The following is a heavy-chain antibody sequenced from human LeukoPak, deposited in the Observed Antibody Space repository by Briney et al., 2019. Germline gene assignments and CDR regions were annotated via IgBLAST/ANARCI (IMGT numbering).Heavy chain of an antibody. Sequence: GGSLRLSCAASGFTFNDYYMSWIRQAPGKGLEWLSYINIGGTNTHYADSVKGRFTISRDSAKKSLYLEMNNLRAEDTAVYYCATDGAGFDTWGQGTLVTVSS. V-gene: IGHV3-11*01. CDR3: ATDGAGFDT. J-gene: IGHJ5*02. CDR2: INIGGTNT. CDR1: GFTFNDYY.